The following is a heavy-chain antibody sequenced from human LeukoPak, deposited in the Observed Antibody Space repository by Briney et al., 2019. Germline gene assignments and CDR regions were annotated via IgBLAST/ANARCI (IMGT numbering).Heavy chain of an antibody. Sequence: PGGSLRLSCAASGFTFSSYAMSWVRQVPGKGLEWVSTISGSGGSTYCADSVKGRFTISRDNSKNTLFLQMNSLRAEDTAVYYCAKDDSSGVICDYWGQGALVTVSS. CDR3: AKDDSSGVICDY. CDR1: GFTFSSYA. D-gene: IGHD3-22*01. V-gene: IGHV3-23*01. CDR2: ISGSGGST. J-gene: IGHJ4*02.